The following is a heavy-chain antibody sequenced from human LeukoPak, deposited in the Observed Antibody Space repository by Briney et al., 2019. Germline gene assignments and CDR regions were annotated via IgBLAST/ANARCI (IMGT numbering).Heavy chain of an antibody. CDR1: GFTFSSSA. J-gene: IGHJ4*02. CDR2: ISNNGGYT. Sequence: GGSLRLSCAASGFTFSSSAMSWVRQAPGKGLEWVSAISNNGGYTYYADSVQGRFTISRDNSKSTLCLQMNSLRAEDTAVYYCATIAVAGDFDYWGQGTLVTVSS. V-gene: IGHV3-23*01. CDR3: ATIAVAGDFDY. D-gene: IGHD6-19*01.